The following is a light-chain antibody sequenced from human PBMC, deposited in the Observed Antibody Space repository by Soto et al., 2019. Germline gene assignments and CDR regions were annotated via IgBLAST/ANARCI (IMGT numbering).Light chain of an antibody. CDR3: LQYDSRYT. Sequence: IQITQSPSPLSASVGDRVTITFRASQSIGRWLAWCQQKPGKAPRLLIHDVSTLQSGVPSRFSGSGSGTEFTLTISSLQPDDFASYYCLQYDSRYTFGQGTKVDIK. J-gene: IGKJ2*01. CDR2: DVS. CDR1: QSIGRW. V-gene: IGKV1-5*01.